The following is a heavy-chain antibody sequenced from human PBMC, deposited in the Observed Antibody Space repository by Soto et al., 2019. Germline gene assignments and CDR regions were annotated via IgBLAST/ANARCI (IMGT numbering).Heavy chain of an antibody. D-gene: IGHD6-19*01. CDR1: GGSVSSGSYY. CDR2: IYYSGST. Sequence: ASETLSLTCTVSGGSVSSGSYYWSWIRQPPGKGLEWIGYIYYSGSTNYNPSLKSRVTISVDTSKNQFSLKLSSVTAADTAVYYCARSASGWSMYYFDYWGQGTLVTVSS. CDR3: ARSASGWSMYYFDY. V-gene: IGHV4-61*01. J-gene: IGHJ4*02.